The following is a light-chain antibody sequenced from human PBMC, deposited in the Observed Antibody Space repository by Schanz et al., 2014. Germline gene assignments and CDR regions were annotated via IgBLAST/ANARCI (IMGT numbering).Light chain of an antibody. CDR3: QSYDSSLSGSWV. V-gene: IGLV2-14*02. Sequence: QSVLTQPASVSGSPGQSITISCTGTSSDVGKYNLVSWYQQHPGKAPKLMIYEDTKRPSGVPDRFSGSKSGNTASLTISGLQAEDEADYYCQSYDSSLSGSWVFGGGTKLTVL. J-gene: IGLJ3*02. CDR2: EDT. CDR1: SSDVGKYNL.